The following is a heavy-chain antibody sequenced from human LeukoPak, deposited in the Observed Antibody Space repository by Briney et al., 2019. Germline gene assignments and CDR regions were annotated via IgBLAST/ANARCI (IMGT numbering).Heavy chain of an antibody. CDR3: ARGPTVTTKPYYYYGMDG. D-gene: IGHD4-17*01. CDR2: IIPNFGRA. Sequence: SVKVSCKASGCTFSSYAISWVRQAPGQGLEWMGGIIPNFGRANYAQKFQGRVTITADESTSTAYMELSSLRSEDTAVYYCARGPTVTTKPYYYYGMDGCGEGTTVTASS. V-gene: IGHV1-69*01. CDR1: GCTFSSYA. J-gene: IGHJ6*04.